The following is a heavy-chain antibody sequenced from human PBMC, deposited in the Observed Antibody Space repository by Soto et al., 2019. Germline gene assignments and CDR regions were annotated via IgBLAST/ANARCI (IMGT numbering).Heavy chain of an antibody. D-gene: IGHD5-18*01. CDR3: ARERRGYSYGYDYYYGMDV. CDR1: GYTFTSYG. V-gene: IGHV1-18*01. CDR2: ISAYNGNT. J-gene: IGHJ6*02. Sequence: ASVKVSCKASGYTFTSYGISWVRQAPGQGLEWMGWISAYNGNTNYAQKLQGRVTMTTDTSTSTAYMELRSLRSDDTAVYYCARERRGYSYGYDYYYGMDVWGQGTTVTVS.